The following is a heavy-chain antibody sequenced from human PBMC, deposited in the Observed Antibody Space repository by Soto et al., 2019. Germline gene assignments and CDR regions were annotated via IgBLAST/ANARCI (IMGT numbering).Heavy chain of an antibody. D-gene: IGHD2-2*01. CDR2: ISSGSYNI. J-gene: IGHJ2*01. CDR1: YS. V-gene: IGHV3-48*02. CDR3: ARGPSAAAPLSDWYFDL. Sequence: YSMNWVRQAPGKGLEWVSYISSGSYNIYYADSVKGRFTISRDNAKDSLYLQMSSLRDDDTAVYYCARGPSAAAPLSDWYFDLWGRGTLVTVSS.